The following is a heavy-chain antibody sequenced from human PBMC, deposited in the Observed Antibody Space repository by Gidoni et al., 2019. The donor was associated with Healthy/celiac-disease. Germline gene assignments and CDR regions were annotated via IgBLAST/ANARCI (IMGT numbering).Heavy chain of an antibody. CDR3: ARRAWGSGSYSAFDI. CDR2: IYYSGST. D-gene: IGHD1-26*01. V-gene: IGHV4-39*01. CDR1: GGSISSSSYY. J-gene: IGHJ3*02. Sequence: QLQLQESGPGLVKPSETLSLTCTVSGGSISSSSYYWGWIRQPPGKGLEWIGSIYYSGSTYYNPSLKSRVTISVDTSKNQFSLKLSSVTAADTAVYYCARRAWGSGSYSAFDIWGQGTMVTVSS.